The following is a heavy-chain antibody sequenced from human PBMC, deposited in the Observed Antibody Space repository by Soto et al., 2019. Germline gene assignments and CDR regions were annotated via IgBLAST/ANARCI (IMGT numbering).Heavy chain of an antibody. Sequence: PSETLSLTCTVSGGSISSYYWSWIRQPPGKGLEWIGYIYYSGSTNYNPSLKSRVAISVDTSKNQFSLKLSSVTAADTAVYYCARHDGYSYGFDYWGQGTLVTVSS. V-gene: IGHV4-59*08. CDR3: ARHDGYSYGFDY. CDR2: IYYSGST. J-gene: IGHJ4*02. CDR1: GGSISSYY. D-gene: IGHD5-18*01.